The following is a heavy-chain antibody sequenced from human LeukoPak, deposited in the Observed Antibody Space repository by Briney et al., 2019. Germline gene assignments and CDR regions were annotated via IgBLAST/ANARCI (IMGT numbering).Heavy chain of an antibody. Sequence: PGGSLRLSCAASGFTFNTYSMNWVRQAPGKGLEWVSYIGSSTSSIFYADSVKGRFTISRDNAKNSLYLQMNSLRDDDTAVYYCARGHEDYDSSGYYRFDYWGQGTLVTVSS. J-gene: IGHJ4*02. V-gene: IGHV3-48*02. CDR3: ARGHEDYDSSGYYRFDY. CDR1: GFTFNTYS. D-gene: IGHD3-22*01. CDR2: IGSSTSSI.